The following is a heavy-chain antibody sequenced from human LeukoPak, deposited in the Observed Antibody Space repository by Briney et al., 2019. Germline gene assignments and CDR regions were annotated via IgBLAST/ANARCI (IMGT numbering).Heavy chain of an antibody. CDR3: ASRKLGNDY. Sequence: SETLSLTCTVSGGSISSSSYYWGWIRQPPGKGLEWIGSIYYSGSTYYNPSLKSRVTIPADTSKNEFSLKLNSVTAADTAVYYCASRKLGNDYWGQGTLVTVSS. CDR1: GGSISSSSYY. D-gene: IGHD7-27*01. J-gene: IGHJ4*02. CDR2: IYYSGST. V-gene: IGHV4-39*07.